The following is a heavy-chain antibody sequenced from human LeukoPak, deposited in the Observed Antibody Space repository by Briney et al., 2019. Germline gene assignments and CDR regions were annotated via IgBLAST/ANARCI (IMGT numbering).Heavy chain of an antibody. V-gene: IGHV1-18*01. CDR2: ISGYNGNT. J-gene: IGHJ4*02. CDR1: GYTFTSYD. CDR3: ARPRVAGSFDY. D-gene: IGHD6-19*01. Sequence: ASVKVSCKAPGYTFTSYDINWVRQAPGQGLEWMGWISGYNGNTNYAQKLQGRVTMTTDTSTTTAYMELRSLRSDDTAVYYCARPRVAGSFDYWGQGTLVTVSS.